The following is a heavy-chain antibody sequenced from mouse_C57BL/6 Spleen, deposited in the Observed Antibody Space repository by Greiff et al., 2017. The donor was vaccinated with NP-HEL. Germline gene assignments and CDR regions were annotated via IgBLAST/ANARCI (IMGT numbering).Heavy chain of an antibody. V-gene: IGHV1-55*01. J-gene: IGHJ1*03. CDR2: IYPGSGST. D-gene: IGHD1-1*01. Sequence: QVQLKQPGAELVKPGASVKMSCKASGYTFTSYWITWVKQRPGQGLEWIGDIYPGSGSTNYNEKFKSKATLTVDTSSSTAYMQLSSLTSEDSAVYYCARAYYGSSYCWYFDVWGTGTTVTVSS. CDR3: ARAYYGSSYCWYFDV. CDR1: GYTFTSYW.